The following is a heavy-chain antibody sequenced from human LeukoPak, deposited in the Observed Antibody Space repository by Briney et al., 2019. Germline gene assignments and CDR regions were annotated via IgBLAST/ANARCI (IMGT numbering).Heavy chain of an antibody. CDR2: INPSDGGT. V-gene: IGHV1-46*01. CDR1: GYTFTNYY. J-gene: IGHJ6*02. CDR3: ARDTRTMTAVTRGQHYYYGLDV. Sequence: ASVRVSCKASGYTFTNYYLHWVRQAPGLGLEWMAIINPSDGGTYYEQKLQGRVTVTRDTSTSTVYMELSSLRSEDTAVYYCARDTRTMTAVTRGQHYYYGLDVWGQGTTVTVSS. D-gene: IGHD4-17*01.